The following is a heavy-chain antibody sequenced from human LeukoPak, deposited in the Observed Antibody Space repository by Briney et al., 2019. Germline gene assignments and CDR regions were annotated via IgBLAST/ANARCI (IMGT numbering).Heavy chain of an antibody. J-gene: IGHJ4*02. CDR2: INPDSGDT. V-gene: IGHV1-2*06. D-gene: IGHD3-22*01. CDR3: ARGGKSYYDSSGYYDRPPDY. CDR1: GYTFTGYH. Sequence: ASVKVSCKASGYTFTGYHMHWVRQAPGQGLEWMGRINPDSGDTNYAQNFQGRVTMTWDTSISTAYMELSSLRSDDTAVYYCARGGKSYYDSSGYYDRPPDYWGQGTLVTVSS.